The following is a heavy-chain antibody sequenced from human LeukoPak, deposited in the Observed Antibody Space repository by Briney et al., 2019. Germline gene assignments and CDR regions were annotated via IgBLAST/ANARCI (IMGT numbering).Heavy chain of an antibody. J-gene: IGHJ4*02. CDR3: ASGPQKYYYDSSGQTPNDY. V-gene: IGHV3-21*01. Sequence: GGSLRLSCAASGFTFSSYSMNWVRQAPGKGLEWVSSISSSSYIYYADSVKGRFTISRDNAKNSLYLQMNSLRAEDTAVYYCASGPQKYYYDSSGQTPNDYWGQGTLVTVSS. CDR2: ISSSSYI. D-gene: IGHD3-22*01. CDR1: GFTFSSYS.